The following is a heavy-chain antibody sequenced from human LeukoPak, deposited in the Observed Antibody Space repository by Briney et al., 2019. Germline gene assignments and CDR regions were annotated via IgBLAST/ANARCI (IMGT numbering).Heavy chain of an antibody. V-gene: IGHV3-23*01. CDR3: AKVGYGSGSYAYYYYYMDV. D-gene: IGHD3-10*01. CDR2: ISGSGGST. Sequence: GGTLRLSCAASGFTFSSYGMSWVRQAPGKGLEWVSAISGSGGSTYYADSVKGRFTISRDNSKNTLYLQMNSLRAEDTAVYYCAKVGYGSGSYAYYYYYMDVWGKGTTVTISS. CDR1: GFTFSSYG. J-gene: IGHJ6*03.